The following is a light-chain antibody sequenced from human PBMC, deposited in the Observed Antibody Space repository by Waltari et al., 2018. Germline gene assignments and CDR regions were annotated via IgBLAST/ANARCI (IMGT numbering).Light chain of an antibody. CDR1: SGSVSTSNY. V-gene: IGLV8-61*01. J-gene: IGLJ3*02. CDR3: ALYVGSAIWV. CDR2: NTS. Sequence: QTVVTQEPSFSVSPGGTVTVTCGLSSGSVSTSNYPSWYQQTPGQPPRPLIYNTSTRSSGVPDRFSGSILGSKAALTITGAQADDESHYYCALYVGSAIWVFGGGTKLTVL.